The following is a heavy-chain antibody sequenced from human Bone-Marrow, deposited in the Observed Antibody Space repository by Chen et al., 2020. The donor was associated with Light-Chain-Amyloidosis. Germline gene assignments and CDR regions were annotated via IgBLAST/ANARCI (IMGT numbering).Heavy chain of an antibody. CDR2: IRGGGARR. J-gene: IGHJ3*02. CDR3: AKDISYDDILPGYPADAFDI. V-gene: IGHV3-23*04. Sequence: EVQLVESGGGLLQRGGSLRLSCAASGFAFSSYAMRWVRQAPGKGLEWDSPIRGGGARRYYGASVKGRFTISRDNSKNALFLKMNSLRAEDTAVYYCAKDISYDDILPGYPADAFDIWGQGTMVTVSS. CDR1: GFAFSSYA. D-gene: IGHD3-9*01.